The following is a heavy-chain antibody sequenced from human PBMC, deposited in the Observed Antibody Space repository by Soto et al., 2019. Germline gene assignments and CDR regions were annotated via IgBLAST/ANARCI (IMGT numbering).Heavy chain of an antibody. CDR2: INQDTSYR. CDR3: GKERRGRGWFVCNY. Sequence: QPGGSLRLSCVASGFRFSSYWMTWVRQAPGKGLEWVAIINQDTSYRYYVDSVEGRFTISRDNAKSSVCLQMNSLRADDTAVYYCGKERRGRGWFVCNYWGQGIVVTVSS. J-gene: IGHJ4*02. V-gene: IGHV3-7*03. D-gene: IGHD6-19*01. CDR1: GFRFSSYW.